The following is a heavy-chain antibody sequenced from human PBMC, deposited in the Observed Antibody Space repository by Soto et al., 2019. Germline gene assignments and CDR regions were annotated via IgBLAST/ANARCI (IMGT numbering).Heavy chain of an antibody. CDR1: GFTFSSYG. CDR2: IWYDGSNK. J-gene: IGHJ3*02. Sequence: QVQLVESGGGVVQPGRSLRLSCAASGFTFSSYGMHWVRQAPGKGLEWVAVIWYDGSNKYYADSVKGRFTIARDNSKNTLYLQMNSLSAEDTGVYYCARTQTMVRGVIYPNDAFDIWGQGTMVTVSS. V-gene: IGHV3-33*01. D-gene: IGHD3-10*01. CDR3: ARTQTMVRGVIYPNDAFDI.